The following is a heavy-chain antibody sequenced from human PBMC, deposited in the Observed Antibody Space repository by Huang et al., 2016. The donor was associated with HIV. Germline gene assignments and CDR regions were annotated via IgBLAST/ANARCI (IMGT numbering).Heavy chain of an antibody. CDR2: IIPNFGKT. Sequence: QVQLVQSAAEVKKPGSSVKVSCEASGGTFSSYAISWVRQAPGQGLEGLGWIIPNFGKTNYPQKFQGRVTITADESSSTAYMELRSLRSEDTAVYYCARASGRIQLPGGYFDLWGRGTLVTVSS. CDR3: ARASGRIQLPGGYFDL. J-gene: IGHJ2*01. V-gene: IGHV1-69*01. CDR1: GGTFSSYA. D-gene: IGHD1-1*01.